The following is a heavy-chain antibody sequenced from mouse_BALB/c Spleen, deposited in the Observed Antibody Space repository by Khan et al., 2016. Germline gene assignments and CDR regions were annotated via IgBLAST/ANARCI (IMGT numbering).Heavy chain of an antibody. CDR3: ARAWYSMDY. CDR2: ILPGNANS. CDR1: GYTFRNYW. Sequence: LRGCGAELMKLGASVKISGKATGYTFRNYWIERVKQRPGHGLEWVGDILPGNANSNYTENLKGKATLTADTSSNTAYMQLSSLTSEDSAVYYCARAWYSMDYWGQGTSVTVSS. J-gene: IGHJ4*01. V-gene: IGHV1-9*01.